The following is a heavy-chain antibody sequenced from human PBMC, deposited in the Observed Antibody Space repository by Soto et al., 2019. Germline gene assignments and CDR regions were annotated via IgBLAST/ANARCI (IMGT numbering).Heavy chain of an antibody. J-gene: IGHJ5*02. Sequence: GGSLRLSCAASGFTFSSYAMHWVRQAPGKGLEWVAVISYDGSNKYYADSVKGRFTISRDNSKNTLYLQMNSLRAEDTAVYYCARPQRKRFGELLSTPDNNWFDPWGQGTLVTVSS. CDR2: ISYDGSNK. V-gene: IGHV3-30-3*01. CDR3: ARPQRKRFGELLSTPDNNWFDP. CDR1: GFTFSSYA. D-gene: IGHD3-10*01.